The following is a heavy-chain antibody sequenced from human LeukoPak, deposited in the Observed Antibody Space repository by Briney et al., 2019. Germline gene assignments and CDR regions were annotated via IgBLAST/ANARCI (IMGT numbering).Heavy chain of an antibody. CDR2: ISSDGSDK. Sequence: PGGSLRLSCAASGFTFSSYATHWVRQAPGKGLEWVAVISSDGSDKYYADSVKGRFTFSSDNSKNTLYLQMNSLTIEDTGIYYCARDYSGYGAFDYWGQGALVTVSS. D-gene: IGHD5-12*01. J-gene: IGHJ4*02. CDR1: GFTFSSYA. V-gene: IGHV3-30*04. CDR3: ARDYSGYGAFDY.